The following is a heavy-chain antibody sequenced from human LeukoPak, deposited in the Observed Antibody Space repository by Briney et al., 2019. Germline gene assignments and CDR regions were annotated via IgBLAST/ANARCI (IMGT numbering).Heavy chain of an antibody. CDR1: GGSFSGYY. J-gene: IGHJ3*02. Sequence: PSETLSLTCAVYGGSFSGYYWSWIRQPPGKGLEWIGEINHSGSTNYNPSLESRVTISVDTSKNQFSLKLSSVTAADTAVYYCARDPGEYDAFDIWGQGTMVTVSS. D-gene: IGHD2/OR15-2a*01. V-gene: IGHV4-34*01. CDR3: ARDPGEYDAFDI. CDR2: INHSGST.